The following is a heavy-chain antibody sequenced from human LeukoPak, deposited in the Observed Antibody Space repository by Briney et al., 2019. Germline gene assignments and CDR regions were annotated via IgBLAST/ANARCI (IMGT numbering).Heavy chain of an antibody. CDR3: ARAVAAAAPPDY. J-gene: IGHJ4*02. CDR2: MNPNSGNT. V-gene: IGHV1-8*01. CDR1: AYTFTSYD. Sequence: ASVKVSCKASAYTFTSYDINWVRQATGQGLEWMGWMNPNSGNTGYPQKFQGRVTMTRNTSISTAYMELSSLRSEDTAVYYCARAVAAAAPPDYWGQGTLVTVSP. D-gene: IGHD6-13*01.